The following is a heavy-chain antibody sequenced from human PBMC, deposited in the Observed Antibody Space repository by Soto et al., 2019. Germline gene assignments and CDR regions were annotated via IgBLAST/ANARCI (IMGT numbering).Heavy chain of an antibody. CDR1: GFTFSSYG. D-gene: IGHD3-22*01. Sequence: PGGSLRLSCAASGFTFSSYGMHWVRQAPGKGLEWVAVISYDGSNKYYADSVKGRFTISRDNSKNTLYLQMNSLRAEDTAVFYCAKAGDSSGSNYYYYYGMDVWGQGTTVTVSS. J-gene: IGHJ6*02. CDR2: ISYDGSNK. CDR3: AKAGDSSGSNYYYYYGMDV. V-gene: IGHV3-30*18.